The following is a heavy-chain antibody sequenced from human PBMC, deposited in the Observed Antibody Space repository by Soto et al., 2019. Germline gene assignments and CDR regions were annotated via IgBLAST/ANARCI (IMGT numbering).Heavy chain of an antibody. D-gene: IGHD5-12*01. CDR2: IWYDGSNK. J-gene: IGHJ6*03. Sequence: GGSLRLSCAASGFTFSSYGMHWVRQAPGKGLEWVAVIWYDGSNKYYADSVKGRFTISRDNSKNTLYLQMNSLRAEDTAVYYWARDSIVATIFPEYYYYYMDVWGKGTTVTV. CDR1: GFTFSSYG. V-gene: IGHV3-33*01. CDR3: ARDSIVATIFPEYYYYYMDV.